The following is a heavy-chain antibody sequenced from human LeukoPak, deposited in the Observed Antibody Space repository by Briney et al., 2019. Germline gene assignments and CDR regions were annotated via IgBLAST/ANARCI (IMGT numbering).Heavy chain of an antibody. D-gene: IGHD6-19*01. Sequence: ASEPLSLTCAVSGGSISSGGYSWSWIRQPPGKGLEWIGYIYHSGSTYYNPSLKSRATISVDRSKNQFSLKLSSVTAADTAVYYCARPTRIAVAGGHDAFDIWGQGTMVTVSS. J-gene: IGHJ3*02. CDR2: IYHSGST. CDR1: GGSISSGGYS. CDR3: ARPTRIAVAGGHDAFDI. V-gene: IGHV4-30-2*01.